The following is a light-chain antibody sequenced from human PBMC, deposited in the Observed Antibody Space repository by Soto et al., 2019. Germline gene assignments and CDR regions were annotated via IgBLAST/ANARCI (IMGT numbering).Light chain of an antibody. V-gene: IGLV2-14*01. CDR1: SSDVGGYNY. J-gene: IGLJ7*01. Sequence: QSALTPPASVSGYTGQSNPISCTGTSSDVGGYNYVSWYQQHPGKAPKPMIYDVTTRPTGASNRFSGSESVNTASLTISGLQAEVETDYYCRSYTSSRVVGGRTQLTVL. CDR3: RSYTSSRV. CDR2: DVT.